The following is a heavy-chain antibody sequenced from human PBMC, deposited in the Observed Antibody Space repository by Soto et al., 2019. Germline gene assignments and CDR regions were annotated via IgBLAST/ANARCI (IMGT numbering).Heavy chain of an antibody. CDR1: GGSISSGGYS. CDR2: IYHSGST. V-gene: IGHV4-30-2*01. J-gene: IGHJ4*02. D-gene: IGHD4-17*01. CDR3: ASGLDPYFDY. Sequence: SEALSLTCDVYGGSISSGGYSWIWIRQPPGKGLEWIGYIYHSGSTYYNPSLKSRVTISVDRSKNQFSLKLSSVTAADTAVYYCASGLDPYFDYWGQGALVTVSS.